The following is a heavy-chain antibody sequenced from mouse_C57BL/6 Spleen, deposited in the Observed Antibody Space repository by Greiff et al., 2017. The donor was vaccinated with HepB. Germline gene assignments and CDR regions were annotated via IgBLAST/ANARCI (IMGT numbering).Heavy chain of an antibody. D-gene: IGHD2-4*01. V-gene: IGHV6-3*01. Sequence: EVKVEESGGGLVQPGGSMKLSCVASGFTFSNYWMNWVRQSPEKGLEWVAQIRLKSDNYATHYAESVKGRFTISRDDSKSSVYLQMNNLRAEDTGSYYCTANDSVPYYYAMDYWGQGTSVTVSS. CDR1: GFTFSNYW. J-gene: IGHJ4*01. CDR2: IRLKSDNYAT. CDR3: TANDSVPYYYAMDY.